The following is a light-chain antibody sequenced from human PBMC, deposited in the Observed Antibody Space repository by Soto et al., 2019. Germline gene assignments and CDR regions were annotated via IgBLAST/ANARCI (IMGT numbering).Light chain of an antibody. J-gene: IGLJ3*02. V-gene: IGLV4-69*01. CDR3: QTWGTGIRV. CDR1: SGYSYFA. Sequence: QPVLTQSSSASASLGASVKLTCTLSSGYSYFAIAWHQQQPQKAPRYLMKLNSDGSHNKGDGIPDRFSGSSSGAERYLTISSLQSEDEADYYCQTWGTGIRVFGGGTKVTVL. CDR2: LNSDGSH.